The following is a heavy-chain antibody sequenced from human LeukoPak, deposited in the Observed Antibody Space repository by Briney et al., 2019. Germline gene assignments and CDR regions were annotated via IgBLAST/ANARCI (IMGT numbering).Heavy chain of an antibody. D-gene: IGHD6-13*01. CDR3: AKALPLYSSSWYGVDFDS. CDR2: ISWNSGSI. V-gene: IGHV3-9*01. CDR1: GFTFDDYA. J-gene: IGHJ4*01. Sequence: PGGSLRLFCAASGFTFDDYAMHWVRHAPGKGLEWVSGISWNSGSIGYADSVKGRFTISRDNAKNSLYLQINSLRAEDTALYYCAKALPLYSSSWYGVDFDSWGNGTLVNVSS.